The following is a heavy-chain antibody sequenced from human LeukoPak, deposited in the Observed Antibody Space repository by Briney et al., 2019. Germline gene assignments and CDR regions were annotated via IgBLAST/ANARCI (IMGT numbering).Heavy chain of an antibody. CDR3: ARHRVGATKPYDY. J-gene: IGHJ4*02. V-gene: IGHV1-69*06. Sequence: ASVKVSCKASGGTFSSYAISWVRQAPGQGLEWMGGIIPIFGTANYAQKFQGRGTITADKSTSTAYMELSSLRSEDTAVYYCARHRVGATKPYDYWGQGTLVTVSS. D-gene: IGHD1-26*01. CDR1: GGTFSSYA. CDR2: IIPIFGTA.